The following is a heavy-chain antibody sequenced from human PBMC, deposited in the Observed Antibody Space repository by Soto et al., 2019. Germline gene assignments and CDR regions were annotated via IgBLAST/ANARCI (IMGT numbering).Heavy chain of an antibody. D-gene: IGHD3-10*01. V-gene: IGHV1-69*13. CDR2: IIPIFGTA. CDR1: GGTFSSYA. CDR3: ARSGLFSGRGVIPLLDD. Sequence: SVKVSCKASGGTFSSYAISWVRQAPGQGLEWMGGIIPIFGTANYAQKFQGRVTITADESTSTAYMELSSLRSEDTAVYYCARSGLFSGRGVIPLLDDWGQGTLVTVSS. J-gene: IGHJ4*02.